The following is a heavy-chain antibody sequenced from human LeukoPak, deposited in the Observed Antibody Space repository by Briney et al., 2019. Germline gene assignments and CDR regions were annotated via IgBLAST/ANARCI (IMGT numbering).Heavy chain of an antibody. CDR2: ISSSGSTI. J-gene: IGHJ4*02. CDR1: GFTFSSYW. CDR3: ARRYSGSYSRFDY. Sequence: GGSLRLSCAASGFTFSSYWMSWVRQAPGKGLEWVSYISSSGSTIYYADSVKGRFTISRDNAKNSLYLQMNSLRAEDTAVYYCARRYSGSYSRFDYWGQGTLVTVSS. V-gene: IGHV3-48*04. D-gene: IGHD1-26*01.